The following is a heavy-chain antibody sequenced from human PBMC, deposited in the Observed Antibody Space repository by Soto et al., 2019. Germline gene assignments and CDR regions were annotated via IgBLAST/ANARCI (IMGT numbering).Heavy chain of an antibody. CDR2: ISYDGSNK. J-gene: IGHJ3*02. D-gene: IGHD3-3*01. CDR3: ASAVLNYDFWSGYYTDRDAFDI. Sequence: GGSLRLSCAASGFTFSSYAMHWVRQAPGKGLEWVAVISYDGSNKYYADSVKGRFTISRDNSKNTLYLQMNSLRAEDTAVYYCASAVLNYDFWSGYYTDRDAFDIWGQGTMVTVSS. CDR1: GFTFSSYA. V-gene: IGHV3-30-3*01.